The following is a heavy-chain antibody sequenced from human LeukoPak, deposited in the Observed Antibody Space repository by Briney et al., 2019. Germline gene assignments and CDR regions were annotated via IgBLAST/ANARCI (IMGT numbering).Heavy chain of an antibody. Sequence: GGSLRLSCAASGFTFSNYAMSWVRQAPGKGLEWVSGISGSGASTYDADSVERRFTISRDNSKNTLFLQMNSLRVEDTAIYYWAKRMPAGAFDHWGQGTLGTGSS. CDR3: AKRMPAGAFDH. J-gene: IGHJ4*02. CDR1: GFTFSNYA. V-gene: IGHV3-23*01. CDR2: ISGSGAST. D-gene: IGHD2-15*01.